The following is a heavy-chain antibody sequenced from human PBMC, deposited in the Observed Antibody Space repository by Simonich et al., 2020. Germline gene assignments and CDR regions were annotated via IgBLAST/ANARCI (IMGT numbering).Heavy chain of an antibody. V-gene: IGHV3-7*01. CDR2: IKQDGSEK. J-gene: IGHJ3*02. CDR3: AREGIAARDAFDI. CDR1: GFPFSRYW. D-gene: IGHD6-6*01. Sequence: EVQLVESGGGLVQPGGSLRLSCAASGFPFSRYWMSWVRQGPGKGLEGVANIKQDGSEKYYVDSVKGRFTITRDNAKNSLYLQMNSLRAEDTAVYYCAREGIAARDAFDIWGQGTMVTVSS.